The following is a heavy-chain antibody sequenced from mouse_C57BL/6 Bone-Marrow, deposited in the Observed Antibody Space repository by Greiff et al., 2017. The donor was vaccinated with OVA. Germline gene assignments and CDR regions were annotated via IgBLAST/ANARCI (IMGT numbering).Heavy chain of an antibody. D-gene: IGHD1-1*01. CDR2: ISAGGSYT. J-gene: IGHJ3*01. V-gene: IGHV5-4*01. CDR3: ARDFIHWFAY. CDR1: GFTFSSYA. Sequence: EVQVVESGGGLVKPGGSLKLSCAASGFTFSSYAMSWVRQTPEKRLEWVATISAGGSYTYYPDNVKGRFTISRDNAKNPLYLQLSHLTSEDTAVDYCARDFIHWFAYWGQGTLLTVSA.